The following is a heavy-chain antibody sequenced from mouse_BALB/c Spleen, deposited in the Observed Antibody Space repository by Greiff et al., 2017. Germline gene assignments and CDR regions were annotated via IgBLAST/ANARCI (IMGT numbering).Heavy chain of an antibody. Sequence: EVKVVESGGDLVKPGGSLKLSCAASGFTFSSYGMSWVRQTPDKRLEWVATISSGGSYTYYPDSVKGRFTISRDNAKNTLYLQMSSLKSEDTAMYYCARHEISPYAMDYWGQGTSVTVSS. CDR1: GFTFSSYG. CDR2: ISSGGSYT. CDR3: ARHEISPYAMDY. J-gene: IGHJ4*01. V-gene: IGHV5-6*01.